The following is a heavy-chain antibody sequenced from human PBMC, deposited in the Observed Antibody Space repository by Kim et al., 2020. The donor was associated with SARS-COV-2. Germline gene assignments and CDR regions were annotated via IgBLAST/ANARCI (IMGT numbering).Heavy chain of an antibody. Sequence: GGSLRLSCAASGFTFNSYSMNWVRQAPGKGLEWVSSISSSRSYIYYADSVKGRFTISRDNAKNSLYLQMNSLRAEDTAVYYCARDGGITIFGVVTADYGMDVWGQGTTVTVSS. CDR1: GFTFNSYS. CDR3: ARDGGITIFGVVTADYGMDV. D-gene: IGHD3-3*01. J-gene: IGHJ6*02. V-gene: IGHV3-21*01. CDR2: ISSSRSYI.